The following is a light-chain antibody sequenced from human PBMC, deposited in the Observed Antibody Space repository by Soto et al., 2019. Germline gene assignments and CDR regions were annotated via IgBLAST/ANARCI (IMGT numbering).Light chain of an antibody. CDR2: EIT. CDR3: TSYTGANLSDV. Sequence: QSVLTQPPSASGSPGQSVTISCTGTSSDVGVYDYVSWYQQHPGKAPELRSYEITRRPSGVSARFSGSKTGHTASLIVSGLQAEDEAHYYCTSYTGANLSDVCGTGTTAPVL. J-gene: IGLJ1*01. V-gene: IGLV2-8*01. CDR1: SSDVGVYDY.